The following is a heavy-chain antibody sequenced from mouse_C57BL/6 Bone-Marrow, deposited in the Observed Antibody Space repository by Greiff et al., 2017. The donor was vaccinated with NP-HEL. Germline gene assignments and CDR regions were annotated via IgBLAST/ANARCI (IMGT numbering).Heavy chain of an antibody. J-gene: IGHJ2*01. Sequence: EVQLQQSGPGLVKPSQSLSLTCSVTGYSITSGYYWNWIRQFPGNKLEWMGYISYDGSNNYNPSLKNRISITRDTSKNQFFLKLNSVTTEDTATYYCARAHITTVVADYFDYWGQGTTLTVSS. D-gene: IGHD1-1*01. CDR1: GYSITSGYY. CDR3: ARAHITTVVADYFDY. V-gene: IGHV3-6*01. CDR2: ISYDGSN.